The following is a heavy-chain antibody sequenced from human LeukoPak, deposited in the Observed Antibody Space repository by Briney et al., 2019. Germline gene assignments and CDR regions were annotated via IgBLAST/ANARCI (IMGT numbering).Heavy chain of an antibody. Sequence: ASVKVSCKASGYTFTSYGISWVRQAPGQGLEWMGWISAYNGNTNYAQKLQGRVTMTTDTSTSTAYMELRSLRSDDTAVYCCARVSALQWLATPDYWGQGTLVTVSS. CDR3: ARVSALQWLATPDY. D-gene: IGHD6-19*01. CDR1: GYTFTSYG. V-gene: IGHV1-18*01. J-gene: IGHJ4*02. CDR2: ISAYNGNT.